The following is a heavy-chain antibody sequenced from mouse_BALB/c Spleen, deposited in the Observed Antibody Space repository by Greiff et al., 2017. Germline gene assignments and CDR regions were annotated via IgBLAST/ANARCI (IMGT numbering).Heavy chain of an antibody. CDR3: TRDYGNYGAMDY. CDR1: GFTFSSYT. CDR2: ISSGGSYT. V-gene: IGHV5-6-4*01. J-gene: IGHJ4*01. D-gene: IGHD2-1*01. Sequence: EVQVVESGGGLVKPGGSLKLSCAASGFTFSSYTMSWVRQTPEKRLEWVATISSGGSYTYYPDSVKGRFTISRDNAKNTLYLQMSSLKSEDTAMYYCTRDYGNYGAMDYWGQGTSVTVSS.